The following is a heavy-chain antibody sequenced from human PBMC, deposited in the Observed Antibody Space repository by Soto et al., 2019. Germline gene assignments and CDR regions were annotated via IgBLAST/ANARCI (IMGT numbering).Heavy chain of an antibody. D-gene: IGHD1-7*01. CDR2: IYRTGST. Sequence: SETLSLTCAVSGGSFTSNNWWTWVRQPPGQGLEWIGEIYRTGSTNYSPSLKSRVTISLDKSENQFSLKVTSLTAADTAVYYCASRDPGTSVDYWGQGTLVTVSS. CDR3: ASRDPGTSVDY. V-gene: IGHV4-4*02. CDR1: GGSFTSNNW. J-gene: IGHJ4*02.